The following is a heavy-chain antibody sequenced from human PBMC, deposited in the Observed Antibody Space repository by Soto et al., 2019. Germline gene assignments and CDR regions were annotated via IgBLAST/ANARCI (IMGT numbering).Heavy chain of an antibody. J-gene: IGHJ6*02. D-gene: IGHD2-2*01. Sequence: PGESLKISCKGSGYSFTSYWISGVRQVPGKGLEWMGRIDPSDSYTNYSPSFQGHVTISADKSISTAYLQWSSLKASDTAMYYCARSESGYCSSTSCYYYGMDVWGQGTTVTVSS. CDR3: ARSESGYCSSTSCYYYGMDV. CDR2: IDPSDSYT. CDR1: GYSFTSYW. V-gene: IGHV5-10-1*01.